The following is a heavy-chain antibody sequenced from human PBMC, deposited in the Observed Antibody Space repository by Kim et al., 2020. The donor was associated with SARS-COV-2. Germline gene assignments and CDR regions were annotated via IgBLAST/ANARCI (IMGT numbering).Heavy chain of an antibody. J-gene: IGHJ2*01. V-gene: IGHV3-74*01. CDR3: ARRIVVAAYWYFDL. Sequence: YADSGKGRITISRDNAKNTLYLQMKSLRAEDTAMYYCARRIVVAAYWYFDLWGRGTLVTVSS. D-gene: IGHD6-19*01.